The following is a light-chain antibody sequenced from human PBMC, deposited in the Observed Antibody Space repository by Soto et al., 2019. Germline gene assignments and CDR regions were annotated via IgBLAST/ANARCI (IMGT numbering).Light chain of an antibody. CDR1: ISNIGNNY. J-gene: IGLJ1*01. CDR3: ASWDDTVRSYV. Sequence: QSVLTQPSSVSGTPGQGVTISCSGSISNIGNNYVYWFQQLPGTAPKVLSNRNDQRPSGVPDRFSGSKSGTSASLAISGLRSEDEAENYCASWDDTVRSYVFGTGTKLTVL. CDR2: RND. V-gene: IGLV1-47*01.